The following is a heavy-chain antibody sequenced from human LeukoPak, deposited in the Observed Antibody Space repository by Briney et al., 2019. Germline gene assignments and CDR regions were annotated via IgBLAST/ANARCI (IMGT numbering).Heavy chain of an antibody. V-gene: IGHV1-18*01. D-gene: IGHD3-16*02. J-gene: IGHJ4*02. CDR1: GYTFTSYG. CDR3: ARDSYVWGSYRPRGDFDY. Sequence: GASVQVSCKASGYTFTSYGISWVRQAPGQGLEWMGWISAYNGNTNYAQKLQGRVTMTTDTSTSTAYMELRSLRSDDTAVYYCARDSYVWGSYRPRGDFDYWGQGTLVTVSS. CDR2: ISAYNGNT.